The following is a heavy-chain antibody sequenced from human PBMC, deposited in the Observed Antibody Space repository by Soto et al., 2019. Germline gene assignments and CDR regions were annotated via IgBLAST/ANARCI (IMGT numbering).Heavy chain of an antibody. D-gene: IGHD6-6*01. Sequence: QVQLQQWGAGLLKPSETLSLTCAVYCGSFSNYYWSWIRQPPGKGLEWIGEINHSGSTNYNPSLTSRVTMSVDTSKNQFSLKLSSVTAADTAVYYCARTSRFDCWGQGTLVTVSS. J-gene: IGHJ4*02. CDR2: INHSGST. CDR3: ARTSRFDC. V-gene: IGHV4-34*01. CDR1: CGSFSNYY.